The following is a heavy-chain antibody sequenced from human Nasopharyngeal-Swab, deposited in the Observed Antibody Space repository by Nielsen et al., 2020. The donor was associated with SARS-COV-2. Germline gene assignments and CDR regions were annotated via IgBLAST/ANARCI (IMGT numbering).Heavy chain of an antibody. V-gene: IGHV3-11*01. Sequence: GESLKISCAASGFTFSDYYMSWIRQAPGKGLEWVSYISSSGSTIYYADSVKGRFTISRDNAKNSLYLQMNSLTAEDTAVYYCARDRAIFGVETVGYWGQGTLVTVSS. CDR1: GFTFSDYY. J-gene: IGHJ4*02. CDR2: ISSSGSTI. CDR3: ARDRAIFGVETVGY. D-gene: IGHD3-3*01.